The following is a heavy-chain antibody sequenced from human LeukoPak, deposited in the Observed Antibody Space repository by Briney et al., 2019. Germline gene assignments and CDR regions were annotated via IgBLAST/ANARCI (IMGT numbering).Heavy chain of an antibody. J-gene: IGHJ4*02. Sequence: ASVKVSCKVSGYTLTELSMHWVRQAPGKGLEWMGGFDPEDGETTYAQKFQGRVTMTEDTSTDTAYMELSSLRSEDTAVYYCATDDYYDSSGYYPLRYWGQGTLVTVSS. V-gene: IGHV1-24*01. D-gene: IGHD3-22*01. CDR2: FDPEDGET. CDR1: GYTLTELS. CDR3: ATDDYYDSSGYYPLRY.